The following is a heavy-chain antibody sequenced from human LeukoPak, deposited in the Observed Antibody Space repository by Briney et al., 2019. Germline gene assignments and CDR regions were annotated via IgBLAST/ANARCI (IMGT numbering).Heavy chain of an antibody. D-gene: IGHD4-17*01. CDR3: AHYGDYRFMYYFDH. CDR1: GFSLSNTRMG. J-gene: IGHJ4*02. Sequence: SGPTLVNPTETLTLTCTVSGFSLSNTRMGVSWIRQPPGQALEWLAHIFSNDEKSYSTSLKSRLTISKDTSKSQVVLTMTNMDPVDTATYYCAHYGDYRFMYYFDHWGQGTLVTVSS. CDR2: IFSNDEK. V-gene: IGHV2-26*01.